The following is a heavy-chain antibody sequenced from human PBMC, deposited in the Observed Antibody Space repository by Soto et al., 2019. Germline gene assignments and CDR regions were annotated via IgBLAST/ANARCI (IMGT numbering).Heavy chain of an antibody. CDR2: IIPIFGTA. CDR3: ARMATFGSLNWFDP. V-gene: IGHV1-69*05. Sequence: GASVKVSCKASGGTFSSYAISWVRQAPGQGLEWMGGIIPIFGTANYAQKFQGRVTMTRDISIATAYMELSSLRSDDTAIYYCARMATFGSLNWFDPWGRGTLVTVSS. J-gene: IGHJ5*02. CDR1: GGTFSSYA. D-gene: IGHD3-16*01.